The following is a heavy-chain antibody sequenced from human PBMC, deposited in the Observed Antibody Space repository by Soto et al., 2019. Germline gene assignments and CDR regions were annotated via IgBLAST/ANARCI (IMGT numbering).Heavy chain of an antibody. CDR1: GFTFSSYA. V-gene: IGHV3-30-3*01. D-gene: IGHD6-13*01. J-gene: IGHJ5*02. CDR3: ARDGLIAAAGTLWHWFDP. Sequence: GGSLRLSCAASGFTFSSYAMHWVRQAPGKGLEWVAVISYDGSNKYYADSVKGRFTISRDNSKNTLYLQMNSLRAEDTAVYYCARDGLIAAAGTLWHWFDPWGQGSLATVSA. CDR2: ISYDGSNK.